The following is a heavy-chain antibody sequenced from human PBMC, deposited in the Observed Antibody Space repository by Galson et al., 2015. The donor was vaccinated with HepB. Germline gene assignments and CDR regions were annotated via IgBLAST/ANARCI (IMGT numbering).Heavy chain of an antibody. CDR1: GFTFSSYG. CDR2: ISYDGSNK. J-gene: IGHJ6*03. Sequence: SLRLSCAASGFTFSSYGMHWVRQAPGKGLEWVAVISYDGSNKYYADSVKGRFTISRDNSKNTLYLQMNSLRAEDTAVYYCAKSIAVARPTTYYYYYMDVWGKGTTVTVSS. V-gene: IGHV3-30*18. D-gene: IGHD6-19*01. CDR3: AKSIAVARPTTYYYYYMDV.